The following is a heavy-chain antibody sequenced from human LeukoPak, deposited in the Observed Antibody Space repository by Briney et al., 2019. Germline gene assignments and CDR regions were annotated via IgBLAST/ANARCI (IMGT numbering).Heavy chain of an antibody. CDR3: ARVYCSGGSCYEGALDY. J-gene: IGHJ4*02. V-gene: IGHV3-21*01. CDR1: GFTFSSYS. Sequence: PGGSLRLSCAASGFTFSSYSMNWVRQAPGKGLEWVSSISSSSSYIYYADSVKGRFTISRDNAKNSLYLQMNSLRAEDTAVYYCARVYCSGGSCYEGALDYWGQGTLVTVSS. CDR2: ISSSSSYI. D-gene: IGHD2-15*01.